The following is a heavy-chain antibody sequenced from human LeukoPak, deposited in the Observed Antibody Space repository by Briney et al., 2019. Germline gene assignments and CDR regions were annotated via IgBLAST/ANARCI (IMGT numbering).Heavy chain of an antibody. J-gene: IGHJ4*02. CDR1: GFTFSNAW. CDR2: IKSKTDGGTT. D-gene: IGHD6-19*01. CDR3: TTEPSSGWYSSPDY. V-gene: IGHV3-15*01. Sequence: GGSLRLSCAASGFTFSNAWMSWVRQAPGKGLEWVGRIKSKTDGGTTDYAAPVKGRFTISRDDSKNTLYLQMNSLKTEDTAVYYCTTEPSSGWYSSPDYWGQGTLVTVSS.